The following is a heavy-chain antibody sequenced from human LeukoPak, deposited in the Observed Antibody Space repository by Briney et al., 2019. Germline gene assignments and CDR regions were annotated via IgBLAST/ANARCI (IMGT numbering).Heavy chain of an antibody. CDR2: IGWNGGSI. J-gene: IGHJ4*02. CDR1: GFTFDDYA. V-gene: IGHV3-9*01. CDR3: AKDLDSSSSSLFDY. D-gene: IGHD6-6*01. Sequence: GRSLRLSCAASGFTFDDYAMHWVRQAPGKGLEWVSGIGWNGGSIGYADSVKGRFTISRDNAKNSLYLQMNSLRPEDTALYYCAKDLDSSSSSLFDYWGQGTLVTVSS.